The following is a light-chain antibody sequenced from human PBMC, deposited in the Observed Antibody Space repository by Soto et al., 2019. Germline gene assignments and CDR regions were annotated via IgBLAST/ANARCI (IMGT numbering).Light chain of an antibody. CDR1: QSVSSY. Sequence: EIVLTKSPATLSLSPWERATLSCRASQSVSSYLAWYQQKPGQAPRLLIYDASNRATGIPARFSGSGSGTEFTLTISSLQSEDFAVYHCQQYNNWPSITFGQGTRLENK. J-gene: IGKJ5*01. V-gene: IGKV3-15*01. CDR3: QQYNNWPSIT. CDR2: DAS.